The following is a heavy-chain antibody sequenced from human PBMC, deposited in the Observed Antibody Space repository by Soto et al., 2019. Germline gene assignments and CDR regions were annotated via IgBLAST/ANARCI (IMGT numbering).Heavy chain of an antibody. V-gene: IGHV3-30-3*01. CDR2: ISYDGSNK. D-gene: IGHD3-10*01. Sequence: GGFLRLSCAASGFTFSSYAMSWVRQAPGKGLEWVAVISYDGSNKYYADSVKGRFTISRDNSKNTLYLQMNSLRAEDTAVYYCARDGSITMVRGAAFDYWGQGTLVTVSS. CDR1: GFTFSSYA. CDR3: ARDGSITMVRGAAFDY. J-gene: IGHJ4*02.